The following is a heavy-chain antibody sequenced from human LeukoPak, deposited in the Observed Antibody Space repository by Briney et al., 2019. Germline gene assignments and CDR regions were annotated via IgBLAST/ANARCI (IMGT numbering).Heavy chain of an antibody. J-gene: IGHJ6*02. Sequence: GGSLRLSCAASGFTFSSYAMSWVRQAPGQRLEWMGWINAGNGNTKYSQKFQGRVTITRDTSASTAYMELSSLRSEDTAVYYCAREGGRYYYGMDVWGQGTTVTVSS. CDR1: GFTFSSYA. CDR2: INAGNGNT. CDR3: AREGGRYYYGMDV. V-gene: IGHV1-3*01.